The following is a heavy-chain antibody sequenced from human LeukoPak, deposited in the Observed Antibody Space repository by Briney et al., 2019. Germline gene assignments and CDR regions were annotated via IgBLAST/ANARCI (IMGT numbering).Heavy chain of an antibody. CDR2: IYHSGST. V-gene: IGHV4-4*02. Sequence: SETLSLTCAVSGGSISSSNWWSWVRQPPGKGLEWIGEIYHSGSTNYNPSLKSRVTISVDKSKNQFSLKLSSVTAADTAVYYCASGGYCSSTSCYPNWFDPWGQGTLVTVSS. CDR1: GGSISSSNW. D-gene: IGHD2-2*01. CDR3: ASGGYCSSTSCYPNWFDP. J-gene: IGHJ5*02.